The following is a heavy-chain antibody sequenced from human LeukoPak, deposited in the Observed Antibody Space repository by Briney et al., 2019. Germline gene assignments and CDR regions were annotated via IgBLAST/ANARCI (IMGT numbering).Heavy chain of an antibody. D-gene: IGHD3-10*01. CDR2: IYHSGST. V-gene: IGHV4-30-2*01. CDR3: ARRMVRGVAFDY. CDR1: GGSISSGGYY. Sequence: SETLSLTCTVSGGSISSGGYYWSWIRQPPGKGLEWIGYIYHSGSTYYNPSLKSRVTISVDTSKNQFSLKLSSVTAADTAIYYCARRMVRGVAFDYWGQGTLVTVSS. J-gene: IGHJ4*02.